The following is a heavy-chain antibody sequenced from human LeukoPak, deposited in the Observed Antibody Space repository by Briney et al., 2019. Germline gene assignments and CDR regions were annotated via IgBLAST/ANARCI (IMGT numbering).Heavy chain of an antibody. CDR3: ASGRQQLAHYGMDV. V-gene: IGHV4-61*01. D-gene: IGHD6-13*01. CDR2: IYYSGST. J-gene: IGHJ6*02. Sequence: NPSETLSLTCTVSGGSISSSSYYWSWIRQPPGKGLEWIGYIYYSGSTNYNPSLKSRVTISVDTSKNQFSLKLSSVTAADTAVYYCASGRQQLAHYGMDVWGQGTTVTVSS. CDR1: GGSISSSSYY.